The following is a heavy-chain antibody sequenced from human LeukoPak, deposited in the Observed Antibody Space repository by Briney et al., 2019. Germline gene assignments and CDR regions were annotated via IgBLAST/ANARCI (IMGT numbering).Heavy chain of an antibody. CDR3: ARTEVVPAASDY. Sequence: PSETLSLTCTVSGYSISSGYYWGWIRQPPGKGLEWIGSIYHSGSTYYNPSLKSRVTISVDTSKNQFSLKLSSVTAADTAVYYCARTEVVPAASDYWGQGTPVTVSS. V-gene: IGHV4-38-2*02. CDR2: IYHSGST. D-gene: IGHD2-2*01. CDR1: GYSISSGYY. J-gene: IGHJ4*02.